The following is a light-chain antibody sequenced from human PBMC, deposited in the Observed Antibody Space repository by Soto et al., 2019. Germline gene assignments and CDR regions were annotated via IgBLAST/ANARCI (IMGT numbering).Light chain of an antibody. CDR3: QQTYSSLMYT. V-gene: IGKV1-39*01. Sequence: DIQMTQSPSSLSASVGDRVTITCRASQTISNYLNWYQQKPGKAPKLLIFSASNLRSGVPSRFSGSGSATYFTLTSSSLQPEDFATYYCQQTYSSLMYTFGQGTKLEIK. CDR1: QTISNY. J-gene: IGKJ2*01. CDR2: SAS.